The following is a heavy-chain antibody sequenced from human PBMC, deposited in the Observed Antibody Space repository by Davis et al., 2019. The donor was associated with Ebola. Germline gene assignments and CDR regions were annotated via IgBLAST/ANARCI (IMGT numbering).Heavy chain of an antibody. CDR1: GFTFSSYW. V-gene: IGHV3-74*01. Sequence: HTGGSLRLSCAASGFTFSSYWMHWVRQAPGKGLVWVSRINSDGSSTSYADSVKGRFTISRDNSKNTLYLQMNSLRAEDTAVYYCARAKQPTGYYYDSSGYYEFDYWGQGTLVTVSS. CDR2: INSDGSST. CDR3: ARAKQPTGYYYDSSGYYEFDY. J-gene: IGHJ4*02. D-gene: IGHD3-22*01.